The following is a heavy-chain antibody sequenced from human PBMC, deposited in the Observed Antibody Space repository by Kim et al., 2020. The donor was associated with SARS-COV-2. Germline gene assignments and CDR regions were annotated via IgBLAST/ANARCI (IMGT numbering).Heavy chain of an antibody. J-gene: IGHJ4*02. CDR3: VKEWTSGWYGFYY. CDR2: ISDNGGNR. V-gene: IGHV3-64D*06. Sequence: GGSLRLSCSASGFTFSTYAMHWVRQAPGKGLEYVSGISDNGGNRYYANSVKDRFTISRDNSKNTLYLQMSSLREEDTAVYYCVKEWTSGWYGFYYWGQGTLVTVSS. D-gene: IGHD6-19*01. CDR1: GFTFSTYA.